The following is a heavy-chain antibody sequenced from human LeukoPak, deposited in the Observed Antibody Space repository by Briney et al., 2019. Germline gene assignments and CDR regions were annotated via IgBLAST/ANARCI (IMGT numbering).Heavy chain of an antibody. Sequence: GGSLRLSCAASGFTFSSYEMNWVRQAPGKGLEWVSYISSSGSTIYYADSVKGRFTISRDNAKNSLYLQMNSLRAEDTAVYYCARDYYDILTGLYGMDVWGQGTTATVSS. J-gene: IGHJ6*02. D-gene: IGHD3-9*01. CDR3: ARDYYDILTGLYGMDV. CDR1: GFTFSSYE. CDR2: ISSSGSTI. V-gene: IGHV3-48*03.